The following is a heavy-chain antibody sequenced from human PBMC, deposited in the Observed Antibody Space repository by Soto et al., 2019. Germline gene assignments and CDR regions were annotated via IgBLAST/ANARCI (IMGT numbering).Heavy chain of an antibody. CDR3: ARDWSCDY. J-gene: IGHJ4*02. Sequence: PGGSLRLSCAASGFTFSSYVMSWVRQAPGKGLEWVSSISGRGDSENYADSVKGRFTISRDNSKNTLYLQMNSLRAGDTAVYYCARDWSCDYWGQGTLVTVSS. V-gene: IGHV3-23*01. CDR2: ISGRGDSE. CDR1: GFTFSSYV.